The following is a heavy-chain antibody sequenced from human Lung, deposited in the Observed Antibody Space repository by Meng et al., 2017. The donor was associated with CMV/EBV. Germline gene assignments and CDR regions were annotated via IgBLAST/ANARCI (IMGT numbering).Heavy chain of an antibody. CDR2: INPGAGST. J-gene: IGHJ5*02. Sequence: SCKASGYSFTSYYIHWVRQAPGQGLDWMGIINPGAGSTTYAQKFQGRVTMTRDTSTATVYMELSSLRSDDTAVYYCARGPDLNWFDPWGQGTLVTVSS. CDR3: ARGPDLNWFDP. D-gene: IGHD1-14*01. CDR1: GYSFTSYY. V-gene: IGHV1-46*01.